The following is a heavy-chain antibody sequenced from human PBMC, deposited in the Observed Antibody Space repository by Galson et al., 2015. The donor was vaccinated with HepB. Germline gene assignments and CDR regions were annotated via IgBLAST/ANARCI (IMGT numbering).Heavy chain of an antibody. Sequence: SLRLSCAASGFTVSSNYMSWVRQAPGKGLEWVSVIYSGGSTYYADSVKGRFTISRDNSKNTLYPQMNSLRAEDTAVYYCARDSRGQQLVLGGYYFDYWGQGTLVTVSS. D-gene: IGHD6-13*01. CDR1: GFTVSSNY. CDR2: IYSGGST. V-gene: IGHV3-53*01. J-gene: IGHJ4*02. CDR3: ARDSRGQQLVLGGYYFDY.